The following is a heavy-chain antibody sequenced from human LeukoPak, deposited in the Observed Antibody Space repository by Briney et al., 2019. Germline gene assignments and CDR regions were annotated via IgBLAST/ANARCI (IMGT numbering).Heavy chain of an antibody. J-gene: IGHJ6*02. CDR1: GFIFSNYA. CDR3: AKDRSSSPSYGMDV. D-gene: IGHD6-13*01. Sequence: PGGSLRLSCAASGFIFSNYAMNWVRQAPGKGLEWVSILSGSGGSTYYADSVKGRFTVSRDNSKNTLYLQMNSLRVEDTAVYYCAKDRSSSPSYGMDVWGQGTTVTVSS. CDR2: LSGSGGST. V-gene: IGHV3-23*01.